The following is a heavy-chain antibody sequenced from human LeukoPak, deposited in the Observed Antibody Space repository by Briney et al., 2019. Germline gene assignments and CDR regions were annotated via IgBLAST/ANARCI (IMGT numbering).Heavy chain of an antibody. J-gene: IGHJ3*02. CDR2: ISYDGLNK. V-gene: IGHV3-30*18. Sequence: PGRSLRLSCTASGFTFSNYGMHWVRQAPGKGLEWVALISYDGLNKYYADSVKGRFTISRDNSKNTLYLQMNSLRAEGTAVYYCAKALSNAFDIWGQWTMVTVSS. CDR1: GFTFSNYG. CDR3: AKALSNAFDI.